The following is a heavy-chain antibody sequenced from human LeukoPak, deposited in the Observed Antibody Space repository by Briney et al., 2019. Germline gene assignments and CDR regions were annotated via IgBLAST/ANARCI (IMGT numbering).Heavy chain of an antibody. V-gene: IGHV3-66*01. D-gene: IGHD4-17*01. Sequence: GGSLRLSCAASGFTVSSNYMTWVRQAPGKGLEWVSIIYSGGSTYYADSVKGRFTISRDNARNTLDLQMDSLRAEDTAVYYCATASTVPLQDYWGQGTLVTVSS. J-gene: IGHJ4*02. CDR2: IYSGGST. CDR1: GFTVSSNY. CDR3: ATASTVPLQDY.